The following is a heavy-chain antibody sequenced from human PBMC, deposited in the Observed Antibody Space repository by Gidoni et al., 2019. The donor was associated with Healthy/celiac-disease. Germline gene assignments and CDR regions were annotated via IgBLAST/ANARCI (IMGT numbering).Heavy chain of an antibody. D-gene: IGHD5-12*01. CDR3: ARVNGPVEMATNGIDY. Sequence: EVQLVESGGGLVKPGGSLRLSCAASGFTFSSYSMNWVRQAPGKGLEWVSSISSSSSYIYYADSVKGRFTISRDNAKNSLYLQMNSLRAEDTAVYYCARVNGPVEMATNGIDYWGQGTLVTVSS. J-gene: IGHJ4*02. V-gene: IGHV3-21*01. CDR1: GFTFSSYS. CDR2: ISSSSSYI.